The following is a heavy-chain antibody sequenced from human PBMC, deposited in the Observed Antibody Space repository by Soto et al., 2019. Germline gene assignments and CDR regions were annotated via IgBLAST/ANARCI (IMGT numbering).Heavy chain of an antibody. CDR3: ARVSLVNRIAAAGIGAEDAFDI. J-gene: IGHJ3*02. Sequence: QVQLQESGPGLVKPSQTLSLTCTVSGGSISSGGYCWSWIRQHPGKGLEWIGYIYYSGSTYYNPSLKSRVTISVDTSKNQFSLKLSSVTAADTAVYYCARVSLVNRIAAAGIGAEDAFDIWGQGTMVTVSS. V-gene: IGHV4-31*03. CDR1: GGSISSGGYC. CDR2: IYYSGST. D-gene: IGHD6-13*01.